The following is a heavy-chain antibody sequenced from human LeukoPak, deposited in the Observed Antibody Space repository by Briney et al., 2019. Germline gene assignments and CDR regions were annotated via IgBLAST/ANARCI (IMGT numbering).Heavy chain of an antibody. V-gene: IGHV4-31*03. CDR2: IYYSGST. D-gene: IGHD6-6*01. J-gene: IGHJ4*02. CDR1: GGSISSGGYY. CDR3: ASLFRSIAARRGARFDY. Sequence: PSETLSLTCTVSGGSISSGGYYWSWIRQHPGKGLEWIGYIYYSGSTYYNPSLKSRVTISVDTSKNQFSLKLSSVTAADTAVYYCASLFRSIAARRGARFDYWGQGTLVTVSS.